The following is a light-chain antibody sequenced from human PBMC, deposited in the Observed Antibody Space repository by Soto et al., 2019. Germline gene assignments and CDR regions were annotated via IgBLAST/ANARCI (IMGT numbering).Light chain of an antibody. V-gene: IGKV3-20*01. Sequence: EIVLTQSPGTLSLSAGERATLSCRASQSVGGTYLAWYQQKDGQAPRLLIYLASSRATGIPDRFSGSVSGTDFTLTISRLEAEDFAVYYCQQYGSSPYTFGQGTMLEIK. J-gene: IGKJ2*01. CDR3: QQYGSSPYT. CDR2: LAS. CDR1: QSVGGTY.